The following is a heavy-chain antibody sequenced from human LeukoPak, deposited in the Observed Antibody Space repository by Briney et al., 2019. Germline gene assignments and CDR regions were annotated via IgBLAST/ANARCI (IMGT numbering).Heavy chain of an antibody. CDR1: GFTFSSYS. J-gene: IGHJ5*02. Sequence: GGSLRLSCAASGFTFSSYSMNWVRQAPGKGLEWVSSISSSSSYIYYADSVKGRFTISRDNAKNSLYLQTNSLRAEDTAVYYCARGYCTNGVCYLPWFDPRGQGTLVTVSS. CDR3: ARGYCTNGVCYLPWFDP. CDR2: ISSSSSYI. D-gene: IGHD2-8*01. V-gene: IGHV3-21*01.